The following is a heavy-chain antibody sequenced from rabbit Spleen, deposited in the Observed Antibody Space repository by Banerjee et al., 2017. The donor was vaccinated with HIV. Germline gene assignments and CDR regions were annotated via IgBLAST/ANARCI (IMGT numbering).Heavy chain of an antibody. D-gene: IGHD8-1*01. CDR2: IDPVFGIT. CDR1: GFSFSSSYW. CDR3: ARDGAGGSYFAL. V-gene: IGHV1S40*01. Sequence: QSLEESGGDLVKPGASLTLTCTASGFSFSSSYWICWVRQAPGKGLELIGYIDPVFGITYYANWVNGRFSISRENAQNTVFLQMTSLTAADTATYFCARDGAGGSYFALWGPGTLVTVS. J-gene: IGHJ4*01.